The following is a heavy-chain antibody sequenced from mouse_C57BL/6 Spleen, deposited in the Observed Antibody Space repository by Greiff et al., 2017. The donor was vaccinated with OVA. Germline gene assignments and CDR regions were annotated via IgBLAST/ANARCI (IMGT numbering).Heavy chain of an antibody. J-gene: IGHJ1*03. CDR3: ARGPGVASDWYFDV. CDR1: GYTFTSYW. D-gene: IGHD6-1*01. V-gene: IGHV1-69*01. Sequence: QVQLQQPGAELVMPGASVKLSCKASGYTFTSYWMHWVKQRPGQGLEWIGEIDPSDSYTNYNQKFKGKSTLTVDKSSSTAYMQLSSLTSEDSAVYYCARGPGVASDWYFDVWGTGTTVTVSS. CDR2: IDPSDSYT.